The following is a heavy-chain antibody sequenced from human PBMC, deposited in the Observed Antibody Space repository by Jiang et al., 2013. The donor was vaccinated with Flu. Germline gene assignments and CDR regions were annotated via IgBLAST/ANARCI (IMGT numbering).Heavy chain of an antibody. D-gene: IGHD1-1*01. V-gene: IGHV4-34*01. CDR1: GGSFSGYY. Sequence: LLKPSETLSLTCAVYGGSFSGYYWSWIRQPPGKGLEWIGEINHSGSTNYNPSLKSRVTISVDTSKNQFSLKLSSVTAADTAVYYCARGQGWKRFDYWGQGTLVTVSS. CDR2: INHSGST. J-gene: IGHJ4*02. CDR3: ARGQGWKRFDY.